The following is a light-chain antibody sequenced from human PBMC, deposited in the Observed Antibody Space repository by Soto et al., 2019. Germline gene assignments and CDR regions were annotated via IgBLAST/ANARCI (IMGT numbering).Light chain of an antibody. Sequence: EIVMAPSPATLSVSPGETATLSFRASQSISSTLAWYQQKPGQAPRLLIYGAFSRATGIPDRFSGSGSGTDFTLTITRLEPEDFAVYYCQRYGRSITFGQGTRLEI. V-gene: IGKV3-20*01. CDR1: QSISST. CDR2: GAF. J-gene: IGKJ5*01. CDR3: QRYGRSIT.